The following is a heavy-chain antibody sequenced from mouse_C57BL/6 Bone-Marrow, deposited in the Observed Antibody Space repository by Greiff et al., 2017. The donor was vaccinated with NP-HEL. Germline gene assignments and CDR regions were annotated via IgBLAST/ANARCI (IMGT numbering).Heavy chain of an antibody. Sequence: VQLQQSGPVLVKPGASVKMSCKASGYTFTDYYMNWVKQSHGKSLEWIGVINPYNGGTSYNQKFKGKATLTVDKSSSTAYMELNSLTSEDSAVYYCARSCYDYDDYWGQGTTLTVSS. D-gene: IGHD2-4*01. J-gene: IGHJ2*01. CDR1: GYTFTDYY. CDR2: INPYNGGT. CDR3: ARSCYDYDDY. V-gene: IGHV1-19*01.